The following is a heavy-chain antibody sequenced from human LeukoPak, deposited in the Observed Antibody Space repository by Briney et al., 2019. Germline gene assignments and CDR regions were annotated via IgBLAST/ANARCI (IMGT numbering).Heavy chain of an antibody. Sequence: GASVKVSCKASGGTFSSYAISWVRQAPGQGLEWMGGIIPIFGTANYAQKFQGRVTITADEPTSTAYMELSSLRSEDTAVYYCARVSDYIVVVPAATYYFDYWGQGTLVTVSS. CDR1: GGTFSSYA. CDR2: IIPIFGTA. D-gene: IGHD2-2*01. V-gene: IGHV1-69*13. J-gene: IGHJ4*02. CDR3: ARVSDYIVVVPAATYYFDY.